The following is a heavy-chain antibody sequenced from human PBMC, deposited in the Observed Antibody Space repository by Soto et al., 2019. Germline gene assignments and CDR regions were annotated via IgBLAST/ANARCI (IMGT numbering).Heavy chain of an antibody. CDR1: VYTFINYA. CDR2: INTGNGNT. D-gene: IGHD6-6*01. CDR3: ARDSRLSSSNSWSDH. V-gene: IGHV1-3*04. Sequence: XSVKVSCKASVYTFINYAIHWVRQAPGQSLEWMGWINTGNGNTQYSQKFQGRVTITRDTSASAAYMELSSLRSEDTAVYYCARDSRLSSSNSWSDHWGQGTLVTVSS. J-gene: IGHJ5*02.